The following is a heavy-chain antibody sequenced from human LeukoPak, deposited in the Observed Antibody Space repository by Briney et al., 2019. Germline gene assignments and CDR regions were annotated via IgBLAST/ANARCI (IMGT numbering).Heavy chain of an antibody. J-gene: IGHJ4*02. CDR2: IYPGDSDT. CDR3: ARQNDFRLDY. D-gene: IGHD3-3*01. Sequence: GESLRISCKGSGYTFSSYWIGWVRQMPGKGLEWMGIIYPGDSDTRYSPSWQGQVTISVDTSIGTAYLQWSSLKASDTAIYYCARQNDFRLDYWGQGTLVTVSS. CDR1: GYTFSSYW. V-gene: IGHV5-51*01.